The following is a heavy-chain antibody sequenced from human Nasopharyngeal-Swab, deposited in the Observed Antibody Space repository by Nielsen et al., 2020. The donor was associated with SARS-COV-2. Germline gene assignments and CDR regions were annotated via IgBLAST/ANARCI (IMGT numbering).Heavy chain of an antibody. V-gene: IGHV3-48*03. CDR1: GFTFISYE. CDR2: ISSSGSTI. D-gene: IGHD3-22*01. J-gene: IGHJ4*02. CDR3: ARVAPHYYDSSGYHLDY. Sequence: GESLKISCAASGFTFISYEMNWVRQAPGKGLEWVSYISSSGSTIYYADSVKGRFTISRDNAKNSLYLQMNSLRAEDTAVYYCARVAPHYYDSSGYHLDYWGQGTLVAVSS.